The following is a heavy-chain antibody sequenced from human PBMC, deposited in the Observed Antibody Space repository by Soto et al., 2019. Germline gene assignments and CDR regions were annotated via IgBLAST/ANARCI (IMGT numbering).Heavy chain of an antibody. CDR3: AADRSLFTSGYFDY. V-gene: IGHV1-58*01. CDR1: GFTYTSSA. J-gene: IGHJ4*02. CDR2: IVVGSDNT. Sequence: ASVKLSCKDSGFTYTSSAVQWVRQARGQRLEWIGWIVVGSDNTNYAQKFQERVTITRDMSTSTAYMELSSLRSEDTAVYYCAADRSLFTSGYFDYWGQGTLVTVSS. D-gene: IGHD2-15*01.